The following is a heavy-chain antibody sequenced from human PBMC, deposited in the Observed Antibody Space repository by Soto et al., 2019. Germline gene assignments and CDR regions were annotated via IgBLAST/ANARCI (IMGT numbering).Heavy chain of an antibody. CDR3: ARRLAPSVSALGY. CDR1: GLTFSSSS. Sequence: QVQLVQSGGGVVQTGNSLRLSCKVSGLTFSSSSVHWVRQAPGKGLEWVAVISENGDRQYSTDSVRGRFLVSRDTFNNAIYLQMNSLRPEDTGEYFCARRLAPSVSALGYWGQGALVTVSS. J-gene: IGHJ4*02. CDR2: ISENGDRQ. V-gene: IGHV3-30-3*01. D-gene: IGHD1-26*01.